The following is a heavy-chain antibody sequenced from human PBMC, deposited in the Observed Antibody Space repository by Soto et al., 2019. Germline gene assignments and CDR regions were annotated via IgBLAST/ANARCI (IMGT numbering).Heavy chain of an antibody. CDR3: ARGLRGYRGYDSYSSNSMDV. CDR2: MNPNSGNT. J-gene: IGHJ6*04. V-gene: IGHV1-8*01. Sequence: ASVKVSCKASGYTFTSYDINWVRQATGQGLEWMGWMNPNSGNTGYAQKFQGRVTMTRNTSISTAYMELSSLRSEDTAVYYCARGLRGYRGYDSYSSNSMDVWGKAPTVNLFS. CDR1: GYTFTSYD. D-gene: IGHD5-12*01.